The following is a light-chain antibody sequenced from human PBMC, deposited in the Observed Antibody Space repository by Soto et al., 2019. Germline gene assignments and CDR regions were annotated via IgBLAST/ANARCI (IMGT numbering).Light chain of an antibody. CDR2: GAS. CDR1: QSVSSSY. Sequence: EIVLTQSPGTLSLSPGERATLSCRASQSVSSSYFAWYQQKPGQTPSLLIYGASSRATGIPDRFSGSGSGTDFTLTISRLEPEDFAVYYCQQFGDSPPYTFGQGTKLEIK. J-gene: IGKJ2*01. CDR3: QQFGDSPPYT. V-gene: IGKV3-20*01.